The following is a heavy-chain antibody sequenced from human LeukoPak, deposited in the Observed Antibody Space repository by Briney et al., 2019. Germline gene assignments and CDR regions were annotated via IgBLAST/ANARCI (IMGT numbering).Heavy chain of an antibody. D-gene: IGHD6-13*01. Sequence: SETLSLTCTVSGGSISSYYWSWIRQPPGKGLDGIGYIYYSGSTNYNPSLKSRVTMSVDTSKNQFSLKLSSVTAADTAVYYCATSSSWYGDAFDIWGQGTMVTVSS. CDR1: GGSISSYY. CDR3: ATSSSWYGDAFDI. V-gene: IGHV4-59*12. CDR2: IYYSGST. J-gene: IGHJ3*02.